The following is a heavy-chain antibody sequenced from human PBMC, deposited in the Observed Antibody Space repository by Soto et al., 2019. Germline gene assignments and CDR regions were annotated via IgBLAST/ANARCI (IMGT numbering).Heavy chain of an antibody. CDR2: IYYSGST. J-gene: IGHJ4*02. V-gene: IGHV4-59*01. Sequence: QVQLQESGPGLVKPSETLSLTCTVSGGSISSYYWSWIRQPPGKGLEWIGYIYYSGSTNYNPPLKSRVTISVDTSKNQFSLKLSSVTAADTAVYYCARAVTTEGPDYWGQGTLVTVSS. D-gene: IGHD4-17*01. CDR3: ARAVTTEGPDY. CDR1: GGSISSYY.